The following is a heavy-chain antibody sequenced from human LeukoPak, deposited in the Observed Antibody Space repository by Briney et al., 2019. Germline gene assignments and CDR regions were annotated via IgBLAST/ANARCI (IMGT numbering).Heavy chain of an antibody. Sequence: GGSLRLSCAASGFTFSSYWMSWVRQASGKGLEWVAKIKQGGTEKYYVDSVKGRFTISRDNANSSLHLQMNTLSAEDTSVYYCARVWGPKPDMPTINYHFYYYLDVWGKGTTVTVSS. CDR1: GFTFSSYW. CDR3: ARVWGPKPDMPTINYHFYYYLDV. V-gene: IGHV3-7*01. D-gene: IGHD5-24*01. CDR2: IKQGGTEK. J-gene: IGHJ6*03.